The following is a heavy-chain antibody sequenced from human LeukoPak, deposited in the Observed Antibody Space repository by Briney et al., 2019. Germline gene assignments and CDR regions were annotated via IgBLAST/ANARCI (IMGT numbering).Heavy chain of an antibody. Sequence: PGGSLRLSCAASGFALSGYWMNWVRQAPGKGVEWVASVNQGGSETYYVDSMKGRFTISRDNAENSLYLQMNSLRAEDTAVYYCARYDSSGRAIDYWGQGTLVTVSS. CDR1: GFALSGYW. J-gene: IGHJ4*02. CDR3: ARYDSSGRAIDY. V-gene: IGHV3-7*01. CDR2: VNQGGSET. D-gene: IGHD3-22*01.